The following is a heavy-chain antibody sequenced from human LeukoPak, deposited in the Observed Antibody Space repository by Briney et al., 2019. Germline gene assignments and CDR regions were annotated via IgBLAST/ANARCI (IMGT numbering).Heavy chain of an antibody. V-gene: IGHV3-23*01. J-gene: IGHJ5*02. CDR3: AKDQFDP. CDR2: IGGSGAIT. CDR1: GFTFSSYA. Sequence: GGSLRLSCAASGFTFSSYAMTWVRQAPGKGPEWVSSIGGSGAITYYADSVKGRFTISRDNSKNTLYLHMNSLRAEDTAVYYCAKDQFDPWGQGTLVTVSS.